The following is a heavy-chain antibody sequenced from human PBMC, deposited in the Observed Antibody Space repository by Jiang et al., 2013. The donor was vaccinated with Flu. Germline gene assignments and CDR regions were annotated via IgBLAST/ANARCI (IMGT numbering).Heavy chain of an antibody. CDR1: GYSFTSYW. CDR3: AWVRFLEPYYGMDV. CDR2: IDPSDSYT. J-gene: IGHJ6*02. Sequence: YGAEVKKPGESLRISCKGSGYSFTSYWISWVRQMPGKGLEWMGRIDPSDSYTNYSPSFQGHVTISADKSISTAYLQWSSLKASDTAMYYCAWVRFLEPYYGMDVRGQGTTVTVSS. D-gene: IGHD3-3*01. V-gene: IGHV5-10-1*01.